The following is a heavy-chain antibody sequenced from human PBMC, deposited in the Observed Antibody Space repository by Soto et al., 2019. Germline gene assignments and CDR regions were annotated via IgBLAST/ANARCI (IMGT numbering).Heavy chain of an antibody. CDR2: ISGYNGNS. J-gene: IGHJ5*01. CDR1: GYTFSSHG. CDR3: AREGSYGWYDC. D-gene: IGHD2-15*01. V-gene: IGHV1-18*01. Sequence: QVQLVQSGAEVRKPGASVKVSCKASGYTFSSHGIIWVRQAPGQGLERMGWISGYNGNSKYAQRFQGRVTMTTDTSTSTVYMDLRSLGYDDSAVYDGAREGSYGWYDCWGQGTLVTVSS.